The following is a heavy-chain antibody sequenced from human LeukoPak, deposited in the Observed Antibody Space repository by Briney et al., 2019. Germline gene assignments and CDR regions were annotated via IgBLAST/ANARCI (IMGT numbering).Heavy chain of an antibody. Sequence: AGGSLRLSCAASGFTFSSYWMHWVRQAPGKGLVWVSRINSDGSSTSYADSVKGRFTISRDNAQSSLYLQMNSLRAEDTAFYYCARSSGSYDGYYGVEVWGQGTTVIVSS. V-gene: IGHV3-74*01. CDR3: ARSSGSYDGYYGVEV. CDR2: INSDGSST. J-gene: IGHJ6*02. CDR1: GFTFSSYW. D-gene: IGHD6-19*01.